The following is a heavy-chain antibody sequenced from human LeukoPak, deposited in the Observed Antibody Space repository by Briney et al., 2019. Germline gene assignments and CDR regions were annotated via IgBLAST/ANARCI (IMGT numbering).Heavy chain of an antibody. V-gene: IGHV4-4*07. J-gene: IGHJ6*03. D-gene: IGHD2-2*01. CDR1: GDSISSYY. Sequence: SETLSLTCTVSGDSISSYYWSWIRQPAGKGLEWIGRIYTSGSTNYNPSLKSRVTMSLDTSNNQFSLKLSSVTAADTAVYYCARAYKGTTSLNYYYYMDVWGKGTTVTVSS. CDR3: ARAYKGTTSLNYYYYMDV. CDR2: IYTSGST.